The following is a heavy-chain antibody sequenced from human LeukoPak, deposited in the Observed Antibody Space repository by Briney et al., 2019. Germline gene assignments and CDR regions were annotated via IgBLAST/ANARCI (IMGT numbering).Heavy chain of an antibody. CDR1: GYTFTNYY. J-gene: IGHJ5*02. D-gene: IGHD5-24*01. CDR3: ARDEATGWFDP. V-gene: IGHV1-46*01. CDR2: LNPSSGST. Sequence: ASVKVSCKASGYTFTNYYMHWVRQAPGQGLEWMGILNPSSGSTAYAQKFQGRVTMTRDTSTSTVYMELSSLRSEDTAVYYCARDEATGWFDPWGQGTLVVVFS.